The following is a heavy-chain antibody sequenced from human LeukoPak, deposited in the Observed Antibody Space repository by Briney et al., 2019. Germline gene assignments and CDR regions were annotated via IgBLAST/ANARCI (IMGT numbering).Heavy chain of an antibody. CDR1: GGSISSYY. D-gene: IGHD1-26*01. J-gene: IGHJ4*02. V-gene: IGHV4-59*01. CDR3: VREGIVGTTARVPLFDY. CDR2: IYFSGST. Sequence: SETLSLTCTVSGGSISSYYWSWVRQPPGKGLEWIGYIYFSGSTNYDPSLKSRVTMSVNTSKNQFSLKLSSLTTADTAVYYCVREGIVGTTARVPLFDYWGQGTLVTVSS.